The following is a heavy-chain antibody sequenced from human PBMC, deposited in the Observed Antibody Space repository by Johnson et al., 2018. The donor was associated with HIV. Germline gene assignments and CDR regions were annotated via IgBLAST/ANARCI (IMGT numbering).Heavy chain of an antibody. CDR2: IKQDGSEK. CDR3: ARERSYSSSWYGDAFDI. J-gene: IGHJ3*02. CDR1: GFTFSSYW. V-gene: IGHV3-7*01. D-gene: IGHD6-13*01. Sequence: EVKLLESGGGLVQPGGSLRLSCAASGFTFSSYWMSWVRQAPGKGLEWVANIKQDGSEKYYVDSVKGRFTISRDNSKNTLYLQMNSLRAEDTAVYYCARERSYSSSWYGDAFDIWGQGTMVTVSS.